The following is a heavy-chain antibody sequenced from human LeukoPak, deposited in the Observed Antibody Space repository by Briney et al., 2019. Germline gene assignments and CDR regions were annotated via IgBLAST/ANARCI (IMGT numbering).Heavy chain of an antibody. J-gene: IGHJ6*02. CDR3: AKEESSGGSYRYYYYYYGMDV. Sequence: LPGGSLRLSCAASGFTFSSYAMSWVRQAPGKGLEWVSAISGSGGSTYYADSVKGRFTISRDNSKNTLYLQMNSLRAEDTAVYYCAKEESSGGSYRYYYYYYGMDVWGQGTTVTVSS. D-gene: IGHD1-26*01. CDR1: GFTFSSYA. CDR2: ISGSGGST. V-gene: IGHV3-23*01.